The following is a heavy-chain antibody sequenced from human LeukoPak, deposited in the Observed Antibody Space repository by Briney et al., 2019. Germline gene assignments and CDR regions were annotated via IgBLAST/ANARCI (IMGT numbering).Heavy chain of an antibody. CDR3: ARDCSGGSCYPVIGFDP. Sequence: ASVKVSCKASGYTFTGYYMHWVRQAPGQGLEWMGWINPNSGGTNYAQKFQGRVTMTRDTSISTAYMELRRLRSDDTAVYYCARDCSGGSCYPVIGFDPWGQGTLVTVSS. V-gene: IGHV1-2*02. CDR2: INPNSGGT. J-gene: IGHJ5*02. CDR1: GYTFTGYY. D-gene: IGHD2-15*01.